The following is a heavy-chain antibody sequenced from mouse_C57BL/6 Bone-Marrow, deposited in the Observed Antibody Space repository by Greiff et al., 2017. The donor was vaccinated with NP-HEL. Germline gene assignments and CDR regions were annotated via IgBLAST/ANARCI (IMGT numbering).Heavy chain of an antibody. Sequence: QVQLQQPGAELVKPGASVKLSCKASGYTFTSYWMHWVKQRPGQGLEWIGMIHPNSGSTNYNEKFKSEATLTVDKSSSTAYMQLSSLTSEDSAVYYCARSLSRITTVVPYWYFDVWGTGTTVTVSS. D-gene: IGHD1-1*01. CDR2: IHPNSGST. J-gene: IGHJ1*03. CDR3: ARSLSRITTVVPYWYFDV. V-gene: IGHV1-64*01. CDR1: GYTFTSYW.